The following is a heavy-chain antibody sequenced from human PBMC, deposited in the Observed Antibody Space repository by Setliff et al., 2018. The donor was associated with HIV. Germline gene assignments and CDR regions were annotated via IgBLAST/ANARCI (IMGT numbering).Heavy chain of an antibody. CDR1: GYTFTTYY. Sequence: ASVKVSCRASGYTFTTYYIHWVRQAPGQGVEWMGILNPSEGTTSFAQKFQGRVTMTRDTSTSTVYMDLSSLRADDTAVYYCVRGYRSAWNSWFDAWGQGTRVTVSS. D-gene: IGHD6-19*01. J-gene: IGHJ5*02. CDR2: LNPSEGTT. V-gene: IGHV1-46*01. CDR3: VRGYRSAWNSWFDA.